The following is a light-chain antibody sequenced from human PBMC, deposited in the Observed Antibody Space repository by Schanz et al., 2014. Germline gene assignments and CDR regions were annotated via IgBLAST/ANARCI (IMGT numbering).Light chain of an antibody. V-gene: IGLV1-40*01. CDR2: GNS. J-gene: IGLJ3*02. CDR1: SSNIGAGYD. Sequence: QSVLTQPPSVSGAPGQRVTISCTGSSSNIGAGYDVHWYQQFPGTAPKLLIYGNSNRPSGVPDRFSGSKSGASASLAITGLQPEDEGDYYCCSYAGRPWVFGGGTKLTVL. CDR3: CSYAGRPWV.